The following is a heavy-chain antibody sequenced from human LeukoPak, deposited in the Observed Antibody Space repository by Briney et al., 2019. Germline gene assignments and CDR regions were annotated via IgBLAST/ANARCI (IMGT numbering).Heavy chain of an antibody. V-gene: IGHV4-38-2*01. CDR1: GYSISSGYY. CDR2: IYHSGST. CDR3: ARLKRVSGGYFDL. D-gene: IGHD3-10*01. Sequence: PSETLSLTCAVSGYSISSGYYWGWIRQPPGKGLEWIGSIYHSGSTYYSPSLKSRVTISVDTSKNQFSLKLSSVTAADTAVYYCARLKRVSGGYFDLWGRGTLVTVSS. J-gene: IGHJ2*01.